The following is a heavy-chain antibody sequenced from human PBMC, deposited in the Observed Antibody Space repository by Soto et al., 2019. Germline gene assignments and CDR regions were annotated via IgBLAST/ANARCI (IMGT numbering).Heavy chain of an antibody. V-gene: IGHV3-23*01. CDR2: FRTSGDGGTT. CDR1: GFTFSSYS. D-gene: IGHD6-6*01. J-gene: IGHJ6*02. CDR3: AKDRKQLALYSSSAMDV. Sequence: GGSLRLSCAASGFTFSSYSMSWVRQAPGKGLEWVSGFRTSGDGGTTYYADSVKGRFTISRDNSKNMLFLQMNSLRAEDTAVYYCAKDRKQLALYSSSAMDVWGQGTTVTGSS.